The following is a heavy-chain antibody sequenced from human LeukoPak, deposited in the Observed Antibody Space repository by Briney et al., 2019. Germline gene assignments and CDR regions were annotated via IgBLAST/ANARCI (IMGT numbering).Heavy chain of an antibody. D-gene: IGHD2-2*01. Sequence: GASVKVSCKASGDTLTNYYIHWVRRAPGQGLEWMGIINPSGGSTSYAQRFQGRVTMTRDTSTSTVYMELSSLRSEDTAVYYCARAAYPRGHYSFDYWGQGTLVTVSS. V-gene: IGHV1-46*03. J-gene: IGHJ4*02. CDR2: INPSGGST. CDR1: GDTLTNYY. CDR3: ARAAYPRGHYSFDY.